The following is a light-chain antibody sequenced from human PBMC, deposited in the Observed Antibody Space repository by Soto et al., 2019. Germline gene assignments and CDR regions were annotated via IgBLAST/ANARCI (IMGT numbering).Light chain of an antibody. CDR1: QSISSNY. J-gene: IGKJ1*01. CDR2: GAS. V-gene: IGKV3-20*01. CDR3: QQYVSWT. Sequence: EIVLTQSPGTLSVSPGERATLSCRASQSISSNYLAWYQQKPGQAPRILTYGASSRATGIPDRFSGSGSGTDFTLTISRLESEDSAIYYCQQYVSWTFGQGTKVEIK.